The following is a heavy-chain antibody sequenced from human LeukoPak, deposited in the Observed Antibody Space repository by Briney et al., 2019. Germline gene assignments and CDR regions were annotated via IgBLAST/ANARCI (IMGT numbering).Heavy chain of an antibody. CDR2: IIPIFGTA. V-gene: IGHV1-69*13. J-gene: IGHJ4*02. CDR3: ARDLIGRAYGSGSYTFDY. D-gene: IGHD3-10*01. CDR1: GGTFSSYA. Sequence: GASLKVSCKASGGTFSSYAISWVRQAPGQGLEWMGGIIPIFGTANYAQKFQGRVTITADESTSTAYMELSSLRSEDTAVYYCARDLIGRAYGSGSYTFDYWGQGTLVTVSS.